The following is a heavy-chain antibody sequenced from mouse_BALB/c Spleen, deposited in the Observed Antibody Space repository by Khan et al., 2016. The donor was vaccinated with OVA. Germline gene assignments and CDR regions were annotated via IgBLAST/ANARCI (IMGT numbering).Heavy chain of an antibody. J-gene: IGHJ3*01. D-gene: IGHD4-1*01. V-gene: IGHV5-6*01. CDR2: ISSGGDYT. CDR1: GFTFSSYS. Sequence: EVELVESGGDLVKPGGSLKLSCAASGFTFSSYSMSWVRQTPDKRLEWVASISSGGDYTYYPDSVKGRFTISRDNAKNTLYLQMNDLKSKDTAMYYCADRLTGSFAYWGQGTLVTVSA. CDR3: ADRLTGSFAY.